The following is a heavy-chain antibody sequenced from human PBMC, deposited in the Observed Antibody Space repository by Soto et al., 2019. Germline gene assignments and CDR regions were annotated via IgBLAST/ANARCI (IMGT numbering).Heavy chain of an antibody. Sequence: QVQLQESGPGLVKPSQTLSLTCTVSGGSISSGDYYWSWIRQPPGKGLEWIGYICYSGSTYYNPSLKSRVTISVDTSKNQFSLKLSSVTAADTAVYYCARVPRITIFGVDPWGQGTLVTVSS. CDR3: ARVPRITIFGVDP. V-gene: IGHV4-30-4*01. D-gene: IGHD3-3*01. CDR1: GGSISSGDYY. CDR2: ICYSGST. J-gene: IGHJ5*02.